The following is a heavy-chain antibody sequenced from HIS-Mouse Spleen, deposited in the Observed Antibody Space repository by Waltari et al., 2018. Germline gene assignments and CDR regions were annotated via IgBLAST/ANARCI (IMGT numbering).Heavy chain of an antibody. CDR1: GFPFSSYA. V-gene: IGHV3-30-3*01. CDR2: ISYDGSNK. D-gene: IGHD6-19*01. J-gene: IGHJ3*02. Sequence: QVQLVESGGGVVQPGRSLRLSCAASGFPFSSYAIPWVRQAPGKGLEWVAVISYDGSNKYYADSVKGRFTISRDNSKNTLYLQMNSLRAEDTAVYYCARVNGIAVAGTDAFDIWGQGTMVTVSS. CDR3: ARVNGIAVAGTDAFDI.